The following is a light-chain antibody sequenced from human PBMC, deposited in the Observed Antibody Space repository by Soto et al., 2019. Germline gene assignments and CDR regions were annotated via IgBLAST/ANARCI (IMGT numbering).Light chain of an antibody. V-gene: IGKV1-39*01. CDR3: QQSHSPPFT. CDR1: QRISGY. J-gene: IGKJ3*01. Sequence: DIQMTQSPSSLSASVGDRVTITCRTSQRISGYLNWYQQKPGKAPKLLIFTISNLQSGVPSRFRGSGSGTDFTLTISSLQPEDFATYYCQQSHSPPFTFGPGTKVDI. CDR2: TIS.